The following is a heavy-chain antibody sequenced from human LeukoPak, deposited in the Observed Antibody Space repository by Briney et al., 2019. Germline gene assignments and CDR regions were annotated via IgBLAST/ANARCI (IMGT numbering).Heavy chain of an antibody. V-gene: IGHV3-23*01. CDR3: AKGRLDYGVYYVDD. D-gene: IGHD5/OR15-5a*01. CDR2: ISGSGGTT. Sequence: GGSLRLSCAASGFTFSNYGMSWVRQAPGKGLEWVSVISGSGGTTYYADSVKGRFTISRDNSKNTLYLQMNSLRAEDTSLYYCAKGRLDYGVYYVDDWGQGTLVTVSS. J-gene: IGHJ4*02. CDR1: GFTFSNYG.